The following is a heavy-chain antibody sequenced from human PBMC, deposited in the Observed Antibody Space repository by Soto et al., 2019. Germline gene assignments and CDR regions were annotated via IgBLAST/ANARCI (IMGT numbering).Heavy chain of an antibody. CDR1: GFAFSNTW. Sequence: EVQLVESGGGLVKPGGSLRLSCAASGFAFSNTWMNWVRQAPGKGLEWVGRIKSQVDGGAIDYAAPVKGRFIISRDDSQSMLLLNRDSLKREDTGLYYCVTIGIIKPAGTPVDYWGQGTLVTVSS. CDR3: VTIGIIKPAGTPVDY. CDR2: IKSQVDGGAI. J-gene: IGHJ4*02. D-gene: IGHD6-13*01. V-gene: IGHV3-15*07.